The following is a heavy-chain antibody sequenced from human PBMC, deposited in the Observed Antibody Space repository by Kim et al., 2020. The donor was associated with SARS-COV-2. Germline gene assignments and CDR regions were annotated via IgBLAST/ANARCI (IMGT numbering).Heavy chain of an antibody. V-gene: IGHV3-21*01. J-gene: IGHJ3*02. CDR3: ARDGYCSSCSCCSHGFDI. Sequence: GGSLRLSCAASGFTFSSYAMNWVRQAPGKGLEWVSAISCGGSNIYYADSVKGRFTISRDNSRNSLYLQMNSLRAEDTAVYYCARDGYCSSCSCCSHGFDIWGQGTLVTVSS. CDR2: ISCGGSNI. D-gene: IGHD2-2*03. CDR1: GFTFSSYA.